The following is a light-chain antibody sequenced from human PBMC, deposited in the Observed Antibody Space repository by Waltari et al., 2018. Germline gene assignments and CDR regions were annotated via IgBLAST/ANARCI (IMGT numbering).Light chain of an antibody. J-gene: IGLJ2*01. Sequence: SYELTQPPSVSVSPGQQANIPCSGRKLVVTFVYCYKQKSGLDPVRVIHEDRKRPSGIPERFSGSPSENTATLTISGTQVMDEAHYYCQAWDSSTAVFGGGTKLNVL. CDR1: KLVVTF. V-gene: IGLV3-1*01. CDR2: EDR. CDR3: QAWDSSTAV.